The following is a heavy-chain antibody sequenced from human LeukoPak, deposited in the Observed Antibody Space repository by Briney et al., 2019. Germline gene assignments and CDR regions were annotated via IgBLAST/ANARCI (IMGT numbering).Heavy chain of an antibody. CDR2: ISGSGGST. CDR1: GFTFSSYA. J-gene: IGHJ3*02. Sequence: GGSLRLSCAASGFTFSSYAMSWVRQAPGKGLEWVSAISGSGGSTYYADSVKGRFTVSRDNSKNTLYLQVNSLRAEDTAVYYCAKDRTYYYGSGSYYPDAFDIWGQGTMVTVSS. V-gene: IGHV3-23*01. D-gene: IGHD3-10*01. CDR3: AKDRTYYYGSGSYYPDAFDI.